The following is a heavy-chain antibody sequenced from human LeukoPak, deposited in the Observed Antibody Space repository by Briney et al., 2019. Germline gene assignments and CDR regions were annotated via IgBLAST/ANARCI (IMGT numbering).Heavy chain of an antibody. CDR2: IYYSGST. CDR1: GGSISSSSYY. V-gene: IGHV4-39*01. D-gene: IGHD1-14*01. Sequence: PSETLSLTCTVSGGSISSSSYYWGWIRQPPWKGLEWIGSIYYSGSTYYNPSLKSRVTISVDTSKNQFSLKLSSVTAADTAVYYCARHRRPLFDYWGQGALVTVSS. CDR3: ARHRRPLFDY. J-gene: IGHJ4*02.